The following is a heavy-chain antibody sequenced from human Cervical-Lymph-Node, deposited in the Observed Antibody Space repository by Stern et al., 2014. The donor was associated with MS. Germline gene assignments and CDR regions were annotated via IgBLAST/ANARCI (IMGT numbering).Heavy chain of an antibody. J-gene: IGHJ4*02. CDR3: ARDNFEYSTESFDY. V-gene: IGHV3-21*01. D-gene: IGHD6-6*01. CDR2: ISSSSSYI. Sequence: EVQLVESGGGLVKPGGSLRLSWAASGFTFSSYSMNWVRQAPGKGLEWVSSISSSSSYIYYADSVKGRFTISRDNAKNSLYLQMNSLRAEDTAVYYCARDNFEYSTESFDYWGQGTLVTVSS. CDR1: GFTFSSYS.